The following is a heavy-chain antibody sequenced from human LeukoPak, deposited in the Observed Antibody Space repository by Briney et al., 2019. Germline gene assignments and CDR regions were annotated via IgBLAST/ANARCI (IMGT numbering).Heavy chain of an antibody. CDR2: INHSGST. J-gene: IGHJ5*02. D-gene: IGHD2-2*01. V-gene: IGHV4-34*01. CDR3: ARVPSASVVVVPDATNWFDP. Sequence: SETLSLTCAVYGGSFSGYYWSWIRQPPVKGLEWIGEINHSGSTNYNPSLKSRVTISVDTSKNQFSLKLSSVTAADTAVYYCARVPSASVVVVPDATNWFDPWGQGTLVTVSS. CDR1: GGSFSGYY.